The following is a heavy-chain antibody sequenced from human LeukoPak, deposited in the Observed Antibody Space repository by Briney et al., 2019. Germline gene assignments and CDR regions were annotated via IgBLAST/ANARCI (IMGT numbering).Heavy chain of an antibody. V-gene: IGHV1-69*05. CDR3: ATASGPTAMAPAY. CDR1: GGTSSSYA. Sequence: SVKVSCKASGGTSSSYAISWVRQAPGQGLEWMGGIIPIFGTANYAQKFQGRVTITTDESTSTAYMELSSLRSEDTAVYYCATASGPTAMAPAYWGQGTLVTVSS. J-gene: IGHJ4*02. D-gene: IGHD5-18*01. CDR2: IIPIFGTA.